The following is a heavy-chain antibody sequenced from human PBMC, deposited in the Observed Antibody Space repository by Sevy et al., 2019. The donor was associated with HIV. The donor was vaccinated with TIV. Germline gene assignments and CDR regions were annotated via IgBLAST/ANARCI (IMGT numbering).Heavy chain of an antibody. CDR2: IYYSGTT. CDR1: GGSITSCDYY. Sequence: SETLSLTCTVSGGSITSCDYYWTLIRQSPEKGLDWIGHIYYSGTTYYNPSLKGRVSISVDTSKNQFSLNLRSVTAADTAVYYCARYCSRTSPHNWFDPWGQGALVTVSS. CDR3: ARYCSRTSPHNWFDP. D-gene: IGHD2-2*01. J-gene: IGHJ5*02. V-gene: IGHV4-30-4*01.